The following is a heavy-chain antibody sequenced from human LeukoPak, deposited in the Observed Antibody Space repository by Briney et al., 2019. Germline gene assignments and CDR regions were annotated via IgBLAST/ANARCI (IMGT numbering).Heavy chain of an antibody. Sequence: SETLSLTCTVSGGSISSGSYYWSWIRQPAGKGLEWIGRIYTSGSTNYNPSLKSRVTISVDTSKNQFSLKLSSVTAADTAVYYCARAISSSLGRYYYYHVDVWGKGTTVTVSS. D-gene: IGHD6-6*01. J-gene: IGHJ6*03. CDR1: GGSISSGSYY. CDR2: IYTSGST. CDR3: ARAISSSLGRYYYYHVDV. V-gene: IGHV4-61*02.